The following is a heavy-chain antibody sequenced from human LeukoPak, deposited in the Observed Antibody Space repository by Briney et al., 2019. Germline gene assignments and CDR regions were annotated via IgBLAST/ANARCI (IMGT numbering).Heavy chain of an antibody. CDR3: ASDILTGYYSLDAFDI. Sequence: GGSLRLSCAASGFTFSSYWMHWVRQAPGKGLEWVANIKQDGSEKYYVDSVKGRFTISRDNAKNSLYLQMNSLRAEDTAVYYCASDILTGYYSLDAFDIWGQGTMVTVSS. CDR2: IKQDGSEK. D-gene: IGHD3-9*01. J-gene: IGHJ3*02. V-gene: IGHV3-7*03. CDR1: GFTFSSYW.